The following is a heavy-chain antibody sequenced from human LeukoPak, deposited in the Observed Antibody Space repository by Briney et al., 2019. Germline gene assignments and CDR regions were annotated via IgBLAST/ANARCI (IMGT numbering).Heavy chain of an antibody. CDR1: GYTFTSYG. CDR2: ISAYNGNT. CDR3: ARVKLYGATPDRETFTNWFDP. D-gene: IGHD4-17*01. Sequence: GASVKVSCKASGYTFTSYGISWVRQAPGQGLEWMGWISAYNGNTNYAQKLQGRVTMTTDTSTSTAYMELRSLRSDDTAVYYCARVKLYGATPDRETFTNWFDPWGQGTLVTVSS. J-gene: IGHJ5*02. V-gene: IGHV1-18*01.